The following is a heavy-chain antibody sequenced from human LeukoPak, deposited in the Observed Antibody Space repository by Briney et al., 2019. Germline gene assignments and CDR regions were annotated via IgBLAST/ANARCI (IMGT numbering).Heavy chain of an antibody. J-gene: IGHJ4*02. CDR3: ARGLFTMLQGVIGY. D-gene: IGHD3-10*01. CDR2: INHSGST. V-gene: IGHV4-34*01. CDR1: GGPFSGYY. Sequence: NPSETLSLTCAVYGGPFSGYYWSWIRQPPGKGLEWIGEINHSGSTNYNPSLKSRVTISVDTSKNQFSLKLSSVTAADTAVYYCARGLFTMLQGVIGYWGQGTLVTVSS.